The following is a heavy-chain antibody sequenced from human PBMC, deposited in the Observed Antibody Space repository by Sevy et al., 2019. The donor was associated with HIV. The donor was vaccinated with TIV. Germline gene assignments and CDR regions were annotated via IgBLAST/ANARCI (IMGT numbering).Heavy chain of an antibody. J-gene: IGHJ4*02. CDR2: ISGSGGTT. V-gene: IGHV3-23*01. CDR1: GFTFSNYA. D-gene: IGHD6-13*01. CDR3: AKASTIAAAGGLFDC. Sequence: GGSLRLSCAASGFTFSNYAMNWVRQAPGKGLEWVSAISGSGGTTYYADSVKGRFTISRDNSKNTLYLQVSSLRAEDTAVYYCAKASTIAAAGGLFDCWGQGTLVTVSS.